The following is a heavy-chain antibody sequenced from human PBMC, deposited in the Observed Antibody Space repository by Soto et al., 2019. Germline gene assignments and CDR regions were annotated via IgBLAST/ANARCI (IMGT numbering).Heavy chain of an antibody. J-gene: IGHJ4*02. Sequence: PSETLSLTCIVSGGSISSGAHYWSWIRQHPGKGLEWIGYIYHSGSTYYNPSLKSRLSISVDTSKNQFSLRLSSVTAADTAVYYCARGRSGLNAESFGFWGQGTLVTVSS. CDR2: IYHSGST. V-gene: IGHV4-31*03. CDR1: GGSISSGAHY. CDR3: ARGRSGLNAESFGF. D-gene: IGHD1-26*01.